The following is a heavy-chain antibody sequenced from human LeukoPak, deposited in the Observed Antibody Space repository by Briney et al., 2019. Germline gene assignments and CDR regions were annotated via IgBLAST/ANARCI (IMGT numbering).Heavy chain of an antibody. V-gene: IGHV4-39*01. J-gene: IGHJ4*02. D-gene: IGHD1-26*01. CDR2: IYYSGST. Sequence: PSETLSLTCTVSGGSLSSSSYYWGWIRQPPGKGLEWIGSIYYSGSTYYNPSLKSRVTISVDTSKNQFSLKLSSVTAADTAVYYCASRRIVGADFDYWGQGTLVTVSS. CDR3: ASRRIVGADFDY. CDR1: GGSLSSSSYY.